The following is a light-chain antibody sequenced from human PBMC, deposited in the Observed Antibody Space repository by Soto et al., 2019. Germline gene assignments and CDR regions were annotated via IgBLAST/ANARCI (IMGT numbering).Light chain of an antibody. CDR1: QSLVHSNGGTF. Sequence: DAVMTQSPLSLPVTLGQPASISCRSSQSLVHSNGGTFLNWFQQRPGQSPRRLIYKVSNPVSGVPDRVSGSGSGTDFTLKISRVEAADVGVYYCMQASLWPYTFGQGNKREIK. CDR2: KVS. V-gene: IGKV2-30*02. CDR3: MQASLWPYT. J-gene: IGKJ2*01.